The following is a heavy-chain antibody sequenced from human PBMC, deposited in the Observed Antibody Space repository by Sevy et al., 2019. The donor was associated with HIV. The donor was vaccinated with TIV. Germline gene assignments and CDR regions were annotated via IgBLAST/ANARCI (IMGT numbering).Heavy chain of an antibody. Sequence: GGSLRLSCAASGFTFSSYSMNWVRQAPGKGLEWVSYIISSSSTIYYADSVKGRFTMSRDNAKNSLYLKMNSLGAEDTAVYYCARARCSSCCYAFDYWGQGILVTVSS. V-gene: IGHV3-48*01. D-gene: IGHD2-2*01. CDR3: ARARCSSCCYAFDY. CDR2: IISSSSTI. CDR1: GFTFSSYS. J-gene: IGHJ4*02.